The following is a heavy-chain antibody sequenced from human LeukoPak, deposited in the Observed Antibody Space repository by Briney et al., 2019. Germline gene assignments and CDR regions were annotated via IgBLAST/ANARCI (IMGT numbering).Heavy chain of an antibody. V-gene: IGHV3-30*03. Sequence: GGSLRLSCRASGFYFSNYGMHWVRQAPGKGLEWVAFIEYDGTNILFADSVRGRFTISRDNSEDTLYLQIITLRAVDTAVYYCARNRLRATATYMDVWGKGTTVTVSS. CDR1: GFYFSNYG. D-gene: IGHD2-15*01. CDR3: ARNRLRATATYMDV. J-gene: IGHJ6*04. CDR2: IEYDGTNI.